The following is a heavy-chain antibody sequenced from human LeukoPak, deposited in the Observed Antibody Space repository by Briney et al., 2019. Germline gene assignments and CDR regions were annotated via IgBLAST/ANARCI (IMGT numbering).Heavy chain of an antibody. J-gene: IGHJ4*02. D-gene: IGHD1-26*01. CDR1: GFTFSSYS. Sequence: GGSLRLSCAASGFTFSSYSMNWVRQAPGKGLEWVSSISSSSSYIYYADSVKGRFTISRDNAKNSLYLQMNSPRAEDTAVYYCARGGATTSQFDYWGQGTLVTVSS. CDR2: ISSSSSYI. CDR3: ARGGATTSQFDY. V-gene: IGHV3-21*01.